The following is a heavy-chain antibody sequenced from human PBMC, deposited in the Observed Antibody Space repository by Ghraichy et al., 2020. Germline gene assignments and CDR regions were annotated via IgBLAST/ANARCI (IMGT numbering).Heavy chain of an antibody. J-gene: IGHJ4*02. CDR2: NNPNSGGT. CDR3: ARGHSGWGGPDY. V-gene: IGHV1-2*02. Sequence: ASVKVSCKASGYTFTGYYVHWVRQAPGQGLEWMGWNNPNSGGTNYAQKFQGRVTMTRDTSISTVYMELSRLRSDDTAVYYCARGHSGWGGPDYWGQGTLVTVSS. CDR1: GYTFTGYY. D-gene: IGHD6-19*01.